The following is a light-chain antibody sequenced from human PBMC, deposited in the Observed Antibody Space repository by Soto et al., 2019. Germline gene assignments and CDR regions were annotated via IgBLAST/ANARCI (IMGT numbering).Light chain of an antibody. J-gene: IGKJ4*01. CDR3: QQYGSSPPLT. CDR1: QSVSSSY. Sequence: EFVLTQSPGTLSLSPGERATLSCRATQSVSSSYLAWYQQKPGQAPRILIYGASTSATGSPDRCSGSGSGTAFTLTIIRLEPEDFAVYYCQQYGSSPPLTFGGGTKVEIK. V-gene: IGKV3-20*01. CDR2: GAS.